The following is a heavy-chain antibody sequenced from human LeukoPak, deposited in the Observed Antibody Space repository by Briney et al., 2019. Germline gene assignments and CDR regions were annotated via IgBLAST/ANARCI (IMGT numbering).Heavy chain of an antibody. CDR1: GGSISSGDYY. J-gene: IGHJ3*02. CDR2: IYYSGST. CDR3: ARGAYYYENDAFDI. Sequence: PSETLSLTCTVSGGSISSGDYYWSWIRQPPGKGQEWIGYIYYSGSTYYNPSLKSRVTISVDTSKNQFSLKLSSVTAADTAVYYCARGAYYYENDAFDIWGQGTMVTVSS. V-gene: IGHV4-30-4*01. D-gene: IGHD3-22*01.